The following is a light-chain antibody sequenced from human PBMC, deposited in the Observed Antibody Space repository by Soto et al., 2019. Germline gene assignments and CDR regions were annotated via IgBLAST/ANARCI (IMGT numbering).Light chain of an antibody. Sequence: EIVLTQSPATLSLSPGERATLSCRASQSVSSYLAWYQQKPGQAPRLLIYDASNRATGIPARFSGSGSGTDFTLTISSLEPEDFAVYYCQQLSNWPPVFTFGPGTKVDI. CDR1: QSVSSY. J-gene: IGKJ3*01. CDR2: DAS. V-gene: IGKV3-11*01. CDR3: QQLSNWPPVFT.